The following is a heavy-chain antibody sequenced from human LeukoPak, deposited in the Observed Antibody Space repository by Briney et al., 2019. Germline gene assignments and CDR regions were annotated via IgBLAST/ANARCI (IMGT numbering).Heavy chain of an antibody. CDR2: IRYDGSNK. CDR3: AKDRYCSSTSCYDYYYYGMDV. Sequence: GGSLRLSCAASGFTFSSYGMHWVRQAPGKGLEWVAFIRYDGSNKYYADSVKGRFTISRDNSKNTLYLQMNSLRAEDTAVYYCAKDRYCSSTSCYDYYYYGMDVRGQGTTVTVSS. J-gene: IGHJ6*02. CDR1: GFTFSSYG. V-gene: IGHV3-30*02. D-gene: IGHD2-2*01.